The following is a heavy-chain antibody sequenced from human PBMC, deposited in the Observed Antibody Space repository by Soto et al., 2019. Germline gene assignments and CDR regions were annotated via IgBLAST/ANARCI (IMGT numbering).Heavy chain of an antibody. CDR2: IYHSGST. Sequence: SETLSLTCAVSGGSISSGGYSWSWIRQPPGKGLEWIGYIYHSGSTYYNPSLKSRVTISVDRSKNQFSLKLSSVTAADTAVYYCTAVGGLPRYYWGHGTLVTVSS. CDR3: TAVGGLPRYY. J-gene: IGHJ4*01. D-gene: IGHD5-12*01. CDR1: GGSISSGGYS. V-gene: IGHV4-30-2*01.